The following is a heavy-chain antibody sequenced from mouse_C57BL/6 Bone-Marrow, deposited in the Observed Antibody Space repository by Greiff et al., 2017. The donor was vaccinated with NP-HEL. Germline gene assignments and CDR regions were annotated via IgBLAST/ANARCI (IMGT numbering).Heavy chain of an antibody. CDR1: GYTFTSYW. CDR3: ARITTVVPRGYFDV. CDR2: IYPGSGST. J-gene: IGHJ1*03. D-gene: IGHD1-1*01. Sequence: VQLQQPGAELVKPGASVKMSCKASGYTFTSYWITWVKQRPGQGLEWIGDIYPGSGSTNYNEKFKSKATLTVDTSSSTAYMQLSSLTSEDSAVYYCARITTVVPRGYFDVWGTGTTVTVSS. V-gene: IGHV1-55*01.